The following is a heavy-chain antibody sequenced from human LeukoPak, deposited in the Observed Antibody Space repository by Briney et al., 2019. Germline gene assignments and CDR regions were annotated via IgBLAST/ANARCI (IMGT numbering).Heavy chain of an antibody. D-gene: IGHD1-1*01. V-gene: IGHV5-51*01. Sequence: GEPLEISLQGSGYIFSNWWIGWVRQMPGKGLEGMGSIHPGDSETRYSPSFEGEVTMSADKSVTAAYLQWSSLKASDTFTYYCARANWNDVTAYFFDYWGQGTLVTFSS. J-gene: IGHJ4*02. CDR1: GYIFSNWW. CDR3: ARANWNDVTAYFFDY. CDR2: IHPGDSET.